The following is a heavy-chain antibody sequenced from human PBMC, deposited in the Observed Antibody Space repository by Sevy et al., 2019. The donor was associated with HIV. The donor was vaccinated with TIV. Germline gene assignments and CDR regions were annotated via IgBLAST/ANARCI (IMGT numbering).Heavy chain of an antibody. V-gene: IGHV3-53*01. CDR1: GFTVSSNY. Sequence: GGSLRLSCAASGFTVSSNYMSWVRQAPGKGLDWVSVIYSGGSTYYADSVKGRFTISRDNSKNTLYLQMNSLRAEDTAVYYCSISAVAATNYFDYWGQGTLVTVSS. CDR2: IYSGGST. CDR3: SISAVAATNYFDY. D-gene: IGHD6-19*01. J-gene: IGHJ4*02.